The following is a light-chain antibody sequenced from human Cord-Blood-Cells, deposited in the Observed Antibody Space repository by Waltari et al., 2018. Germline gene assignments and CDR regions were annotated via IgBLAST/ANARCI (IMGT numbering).Light chain of an antibody. CDR2: DAS. J-gene: IGKJ4*01. CDR3: QQSYSTPLT. CDR1: QSISSY. Sequence: DIQMTQSPSSLSASVGDRVTITCRASQSISSYLNWYQQKPGKAPQLLIYDASRLQSGVPSSFSGSGSVTDFTLTISSLQPEDFATYYCQQSYSTPLTFGGGTKVEIK. V-gene: IGKV1-39*01.